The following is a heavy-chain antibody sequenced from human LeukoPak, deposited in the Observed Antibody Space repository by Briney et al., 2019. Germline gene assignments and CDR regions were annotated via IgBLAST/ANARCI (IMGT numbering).Heavy chain of an antibody. V-gene: IGHV3-30*02. CDR1: GYIFSSYG. CDR2: IRYDGTNP. D-gene: IGHD4-17*01. CDR3: AKDAYGALDY. Sequence: GGSLRLSCTASGYIFSSYGIHWVHQAPGKGLHWVTFIRYDGTNPYYADSVKGRFTVSRDNSKNTVYLQMNSLRPDDTAIYYCAKDAYGALDYWGQGTLVTVSS. J-gene: IGHJ4*02.